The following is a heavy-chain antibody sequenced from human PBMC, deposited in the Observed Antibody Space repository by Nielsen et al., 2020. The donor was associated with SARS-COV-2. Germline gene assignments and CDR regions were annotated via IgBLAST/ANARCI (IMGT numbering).Heavy chain of an antibody. D-gene: IGHD2-15*01. Sequence: SLKISCAASGFTFDDYAMHWVRQAPGKGLEWVSGISWNSGSIGYADSVKGRFTISRDNAKNSLYLQMNSLRAEDTAVYYCARVAGRRYYGMDVWGQGTTVTVSS. V-gene: IGHV3-9*01. CDR3: ARVAGRRYYGMDV. CDR2: ISWNSGSI. J-gene: IGHJ6*02. CDR1: GFTFDDYA.